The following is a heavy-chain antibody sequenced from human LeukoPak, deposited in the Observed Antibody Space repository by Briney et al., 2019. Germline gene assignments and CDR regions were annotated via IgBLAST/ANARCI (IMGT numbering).Heavy chain of an antibody. CDR3: AKPTLSLGWFDP. J-gene: IGHJ5*02. CDR1: GFTFSSYA. D-gene: IGHD2-15*01. V-gene: IGHV3-23*01. Sequence: TGGSLRLSCAASGFTFSSYAMGWVRQAPGEGLEWVSAISGSGGSTYYADSVKGRFTISRDNSKNTLYLQMNSLRAEDTAVYYCAKPTLSLGWFDPWGQGTLVTVSS. CDR2: ISGSGGST.